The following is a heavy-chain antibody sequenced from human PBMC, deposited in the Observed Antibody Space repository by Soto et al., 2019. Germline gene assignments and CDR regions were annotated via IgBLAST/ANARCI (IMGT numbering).Heavy chain of an antibody. Sequence: ASVKVSCKASGYTFTSYAMHWVRQAPGQRLEWMGWINAGNGNTKYSQKFQGRVTITRDTSASTAYMELSSLRSEDTAVYYCARTLGYCISTSCYSTPEYYFDYWGQGTLVTVSS. D-gene: IGHD2-2*01. J-gene: IGHJ4*02. CDR1: GYTFTSYA. V-gene: IGHV1-3*01. CDR2: INAGNGNT. CDR3: ARTLGYCISTSCYSTPEYYFDY.